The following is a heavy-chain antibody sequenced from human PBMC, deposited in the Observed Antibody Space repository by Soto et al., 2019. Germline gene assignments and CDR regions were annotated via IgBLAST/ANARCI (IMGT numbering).Heavy chain of an antibody. J-gene: IGHJ3*02. V-gene: IGHV3-33*01. D-gene: IGHD6-19*01. CDR2: IWYDGSNK. CDR3: ARDSGIAVAGNAFDI. CDR1: GFTFSSYG. Sequence: QVQPVESGGGVVQPGRSLRLSCAASGFTFSSYGMHWVRQAPGKGLEWVAVIWYDGSNKYYADSVKGRFTISRDNSKNTLYLQMNSLRAEDTAVYYCARDSGIAVAGNAFDIWGQGTMVTVSS.